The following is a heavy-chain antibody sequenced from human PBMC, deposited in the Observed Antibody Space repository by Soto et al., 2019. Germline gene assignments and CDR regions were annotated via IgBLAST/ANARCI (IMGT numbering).Heavy chain of an antibody. CDR1: GGSISSYF. CDR3: ARGSLWFGALGADDP. CDR2: IYYTGRT. J-gene: IGHJ5*02. D-gene: IGHD3-10*01. V-gene: IGHV4-59*01. Sequence: QVQLQESGPGLVKPSETLSLTCTVSGGSISSYFWSWIRQPPGKGLEWIGYIYYTGRTNYNPSPKSRVTISLDTSKNQFSLKLTSVTAADTAVYYCARGSLWFGALGADDPWGQGTLVTVSS.